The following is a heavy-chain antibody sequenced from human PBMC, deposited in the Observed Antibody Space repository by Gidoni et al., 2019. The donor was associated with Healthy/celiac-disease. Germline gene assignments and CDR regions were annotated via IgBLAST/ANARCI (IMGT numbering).Heavy chain of an antibody. CDR3: ARSRVVAATFYYGMDV. CDR1: GYTFTGHY. D-gene: IGHD2-15*01. CDR2: INHNSGGT. J-gene: IGHJ6*02. V-gene: IGHV1-2*04. Sequence: SVKVSCKASGYTFTGHYMHWVRQAPGQGLEWMGWINHNSGGTNYAQKFQGWVTMTRDTSISTAYMELSRLRSDDTAVYYCARSRVVAATFYYGMDVWGQGTTVTVSS.